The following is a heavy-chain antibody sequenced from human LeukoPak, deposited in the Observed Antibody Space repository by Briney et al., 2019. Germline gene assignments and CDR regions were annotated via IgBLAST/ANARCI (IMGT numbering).Heavy chain of an antibody. CDR3: ARHARRGYDSNRRDY. CDR1: GYSIRNYYY. J-gene: IGHJ4*02. V-gene: IGHV4-38-2*02. D-gene: IGHD3-22*01. Sequence: PSETLSLTCTVSGYSIRNYYYWGWIRQPPGKGLEWIGSIYHSGSTNYNPSLKSRVTISVDTSKNQFSLKLSSVTAADTAVYYCARHARRGYDSNRRDYWGQGTLVTVSS. CDR2: IYHSGST.